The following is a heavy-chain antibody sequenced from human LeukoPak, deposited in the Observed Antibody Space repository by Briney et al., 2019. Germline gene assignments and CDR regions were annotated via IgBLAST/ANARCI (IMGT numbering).Heavy chain of an antibody. J-gene: IGHJ4*02. D-gene: IGHD3-10*01. Sequence: GGSLRLSCAASGFTFSSYWMSWVRQAPGKGLEWVANIKKDGSQINYVDSVKGRFTISRDDTKSSLYLQMNSLRVEDTATYYCARARLRDASAWDYWGQGTLVTVSS. CDR1: GFTFSSYW. V-gene: IGHV3-7*01. CDR3: ARARLRDASAWDY. CDR2: IKKDGSQI.